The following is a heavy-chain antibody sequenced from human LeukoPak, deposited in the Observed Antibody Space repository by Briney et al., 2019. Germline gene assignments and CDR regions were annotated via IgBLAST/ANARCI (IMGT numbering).Heavy chain of an antibody. Sequence: ASVKVSCKASGGNFSRYARSWVRQAPGQGLEWMGGIIPIFGTANYAQKFQGRVTITTDESTSTAYMELSSLRSEDTAVYYCARDEYTSGYIDPWGQGTLVTVSS. CDR2: IIPIFGTA. V-gene: IGHV1-69*05. D-gene: IGHD6-19*01. CDR3: ARDEYTSGYIDP. CDR1: GGNFSRYA. J-gene: IGHJ5*02.